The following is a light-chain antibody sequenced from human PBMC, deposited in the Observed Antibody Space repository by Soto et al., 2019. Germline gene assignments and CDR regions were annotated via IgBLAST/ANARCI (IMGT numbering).Light chain of an antibody. J-gene: IGLJ3*02. CDR2: GNR. V-gene: IGLV1-40*01. CDR3: QAYDYSLTASV. Sequence: QSVLTQPPSVYGAPGQRVTISCTGNSSNLGAGYDVHWYRQLPGAAPKLVIFGNRNRPSGVPERFSGSKSGTSASLAITGLQGEDEADYYCQAYDYSLTASVFGGGTQLTVL. CDR1: SSNLGAGYD.